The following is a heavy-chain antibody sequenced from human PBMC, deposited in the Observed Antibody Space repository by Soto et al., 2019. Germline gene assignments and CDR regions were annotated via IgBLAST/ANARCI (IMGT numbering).Heavy chain of an antibody. D-gene: IGHD3-22*01. CDR3: AKPDLHLTYYYDSSGCCFDY. CDR1: GFTFSSYG. Sequence: GGSLRLSCAASGFTFSSYGMHWVRQAPGKGLEWVAVISYDGSNKYYADSVKGRFTISRDNSKNTLYLQMNSLRAEDTAVYHCAKPDLHLTYYYDSSGCCFDYWGQGTLVTVSS. J-gene: IGHJ4*02. CDR2: ISYDGSNK. V-gene: IGHV3-30*18.